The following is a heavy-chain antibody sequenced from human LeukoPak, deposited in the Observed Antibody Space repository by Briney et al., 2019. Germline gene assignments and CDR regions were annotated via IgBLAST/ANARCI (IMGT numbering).Heavy chain of an antibody. CDR1: GFTFSSYS. V-gene: IGHV3-48*04. CDR3: ARDGVASLSGFDY. D-gene: IGHD2/OR15-2a*01. CDR2: ISSSSSTI. J-gene: IGHJ4*02. Sequence: PGGSLRLSCAASGFTFSSYSMNWVRQAPGKGLEWVSYISSSSSTIYYADSVKGRFTISRDNAKNSLYLQMNSLRAEDTAVYYCARDGVASLSGFDYWGQGTLVTVSS.